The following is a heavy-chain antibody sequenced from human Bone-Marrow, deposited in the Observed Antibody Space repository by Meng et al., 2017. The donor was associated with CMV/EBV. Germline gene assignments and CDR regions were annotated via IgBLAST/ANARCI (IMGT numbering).Heavy chain of an antibody. CDR2: ISYDGSDK. J-gene: IGHJ6*02. CDR3: ERGAGYYYYYGMDV. D-gene: IGHD3-10*01. CDR1: GFTFSSYA. Sequence: GESLKISCAASGFTFSSYAMHWVRQAPGKGLEWVAVISYDGSDKYNADSVKGRFTISRDNSKNTLYLQMNSLRSEDRAVDYCERGAGYYYYYGMDVWGQGTTVTVSS. V-gene: IGHV3-30-3*01.